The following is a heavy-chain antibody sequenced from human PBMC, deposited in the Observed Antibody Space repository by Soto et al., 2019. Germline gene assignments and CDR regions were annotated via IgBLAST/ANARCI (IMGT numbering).Heavy chain of an antibody. Sequence: SLRLSCAASGFAFNRFGMHWVRQAPGKGLEWVAATSYDGSNKYHADSVKGRFTISRDNSKNTLYLQMNSLRPEDTAVYYCAKVRIGYCSGVSCYSAAHWGQGTLVTVSS. CDR1: GFAFNRFG. CDR3: AKVRIGYCSGVSCYSAAH. D-gene: IGHD2-15*01. CDR2: TSYDGSNK. V-gene: IGHV3-30*18. J-gene: IGHJ4*02.